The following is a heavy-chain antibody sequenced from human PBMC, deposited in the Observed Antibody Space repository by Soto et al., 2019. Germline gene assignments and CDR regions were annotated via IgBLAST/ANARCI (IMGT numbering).Heavy chain of an antibody. CDR2: ISYDGSNK. J-gene: IGHJ6*02. V-gene: IGHV3-30*03. CDR1: GFTFSSYG. Sequence: PGGSLRLSCAASGFTFSSYGMHWVRQAPGKGLEWVAVISYDGSNKYYADSVKGRFTISRDNSKNTLYLQMNSLRAEDTAVYYCVELLGSSSWPLDGMDVWGQGTTVTVSS. CDR3: VELLGSSSWPLDGMDV. D-gene: IGHD6-13*01.